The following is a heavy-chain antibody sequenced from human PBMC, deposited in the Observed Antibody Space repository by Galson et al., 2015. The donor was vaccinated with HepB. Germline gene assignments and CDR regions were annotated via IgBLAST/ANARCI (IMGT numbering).Heavy chain of an antibody. Sequence: SLRLSCAASGFTFSNYGIHWFRQAPGKGLEWVAVISYDGSNKYFADSVKGRFTISRDNSKNTLYLQMNSLRAEDTAVYYCAKSGDLAGRKMDYYYMDVWGKGTTVTVSS. CDR1: GFTFSNYG. CDR3: AKSGDLAGRKMDYYYMDV. V-gene: IGHV3-30*18. CDR2: ISYDGSNK. D-gene: IGHD1-26*01. J-gene: IGHJ6*03.